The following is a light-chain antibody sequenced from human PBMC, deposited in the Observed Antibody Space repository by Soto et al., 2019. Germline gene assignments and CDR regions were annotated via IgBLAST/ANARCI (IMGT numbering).Light chain of an antibody. CDR1: QSVSNNY. V-gene: IGKV3-20*01. CDR3: LKYGRSPGWT. J-gene: IGKJ1*01. Sequence: EIVLTQPPGTLSLSPGDRATLSCRASQSVSNNYLAWYQQRPGQAPRLLIYGASSRATDIPDRFSASGSGTDFTLTISRLEPEDFAVYYCLKYGRSPGWTFGQGTKVEIK. CDR2: GAS.